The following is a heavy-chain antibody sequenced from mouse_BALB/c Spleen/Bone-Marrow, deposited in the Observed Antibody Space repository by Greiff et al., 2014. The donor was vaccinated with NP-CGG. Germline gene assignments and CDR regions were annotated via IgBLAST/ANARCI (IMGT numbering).Heavy chain of an antibody. CDR2: IDPFNGDT. V-gene: IGHV1-28*01. Sequence: EVQLQQSGPELMKPGASVKISCKASGYSFTSYYMHWVKQSHGKSLEWIGYIDPFNGDTNYNQKFKGKATLTVDKSFSTAYMHLSSLTSEDSAVYYCARRVITTGPGFAYWGQGTLVTVSA. D-gene: IGHD2-4*01. CDR3: ARRVITTGPGFAY. CDR1: GYSFTSYY. J-gene: IGHJ3*01.